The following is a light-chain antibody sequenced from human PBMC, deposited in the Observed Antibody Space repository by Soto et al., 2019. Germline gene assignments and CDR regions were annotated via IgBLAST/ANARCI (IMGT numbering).Light chain of an antibody. CDR2: GAS. Sequence: EIVLTQSPGTLSLSPGERATLSCRASQSVSSSYLAWYQQRPGQAPRLLIYGASNRATGIPDRFSGSGSGTEFTLTISSLQSEDFAVSYCQQYDNWPLTFGGGTKVDIK. CDR1: QSVSSSY. J-gene: IGKJ4*01. V-gene: IGKV3-20*01. CDR3: QQYDNWPLT.